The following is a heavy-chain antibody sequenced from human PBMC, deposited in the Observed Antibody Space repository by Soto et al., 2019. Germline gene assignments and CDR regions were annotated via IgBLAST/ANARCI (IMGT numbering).Heavy chain of an antibody. J-gene: IGHJ4*02. CDR2: IDYSGST. CDR1: GGSVSSDNYY. D-gene: IGHD3-22*01. CDR3: ARDRDSSGYYSGLDY. Sequence: SETLSLTCTVSGGSVSSDNYYWNWIRQTPGEGLEWIGYIDYSGSTDYNPSLKSRVTISMDTSKNQFSLKLTSVTAADTAVYYCARDRDSSGYYSGLDYWGQGILVTVS. V-gene: IGHV4-61*01.